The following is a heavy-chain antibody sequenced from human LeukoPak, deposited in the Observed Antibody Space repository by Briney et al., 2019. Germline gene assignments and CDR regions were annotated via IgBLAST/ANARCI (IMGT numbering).Heavy chain of an antibody. CDR2: IYHNGST. Sequence: PSETLSLTCAVSGYSISSGYYWGLIRQPPGKGLEWIGSIYHNGSTYYKPSLKSRVTISVDTSKNQFSLKLSSVTAADTSVYYCARQIWFGESCYDYWGQGTLVTVSS. D-gene: IGHD3-10*01. J-gene: IGHJ4*02. CDR1: GYSISSGYY. CDR3: ARQIWFGESCYDY. V-gene: IGHV4-38-2*01.